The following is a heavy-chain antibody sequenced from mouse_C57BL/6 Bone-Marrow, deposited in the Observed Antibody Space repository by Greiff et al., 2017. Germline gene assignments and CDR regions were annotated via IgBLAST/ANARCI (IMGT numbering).Heavy chain of an antibody. J-gene: IGHJ4*01. CDR1: GYTFTSYG. CDR3: AREWYYYGSSPYYYAMDY. Sequence: QVQLKQSGAELARPGASVKLSCKASGYTFTSYGISWVKQRTGQGLEWIGEIYPRSGNTYYNEKVKGKATLTADKSSSTAYMELRSLTSEDSAVYFCAREWYYYGSSPYYYAMDYWGQGTSVTVSS. CDR2: IYPRSGNT. V-gene: IGHV1-81*01. D-gene: IGHD1-1*01.